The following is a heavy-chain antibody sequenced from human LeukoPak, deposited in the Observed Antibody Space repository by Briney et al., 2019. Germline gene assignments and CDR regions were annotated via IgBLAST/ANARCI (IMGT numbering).Heavy chain of an antibody. V-gene: IGHV4-38-2*02. CDR3: AREESSGWYRRFDY. D-gene: IGHD6-19*01. CDR1: GYSISSGYY. Sequence: SETPSLTCTISGYSISSGYYWGWIRQPPGKGLEWIGSIYHSGSTYYNPSLKSRVTISVDTSKNQFSLKLSSVTAADTAVYYCAREESSGWYRRFDYWGQGTLVTVSS. CDR2: IYHSGST. J-gene: IGHJ4*02.